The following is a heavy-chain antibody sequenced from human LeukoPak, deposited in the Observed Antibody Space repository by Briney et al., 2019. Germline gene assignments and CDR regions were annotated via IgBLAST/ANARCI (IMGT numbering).Heavy chain of an antibody. Sequence: PSETLSLTCDVSGVSINTCCYYWTWIRQPPGKGLEWIGYKYYSGSTRYNSSLRSRLTISLDSSKNQFSLKLTSVTAADTAGYCCARGRSYGFDFDSWGPGTLVIVSS. V-gene: IGHV4-61*01. CDR1: GVSINTCCYY. J-gene: IGHJ4*02. CDR3: ARGRSYGFDFDS. CDR2: KYYSGST. D-gene: IGHD5-18*01.